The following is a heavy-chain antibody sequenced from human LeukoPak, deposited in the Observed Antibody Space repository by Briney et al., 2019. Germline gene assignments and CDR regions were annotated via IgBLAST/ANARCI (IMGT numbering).Heavy chain of an antibody. Sequence: SETLSLTCTVSGGSISSYYWSWIRQPPGKGLEWIGYIYYSGSTNYNPSLKSRVTISVDTSKTQFSLKLSSVTAADTAVYYCARGRYDSSGYYYPYYYYYYGMVVWGQGTTVTVSS. CDR3: ARGRYDSSGYYYPYYYYYYGMVV. CDR1: GGSISSYY. J-gene: IGHJ6*02. CDR2: IYYSGST. V-gene: IGHV4-59*01. D-gene: IGHD3-22*01.